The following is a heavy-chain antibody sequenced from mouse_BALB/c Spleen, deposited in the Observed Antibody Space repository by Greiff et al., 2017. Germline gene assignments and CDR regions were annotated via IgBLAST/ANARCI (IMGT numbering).Heavy chain of an antibody. CDR2: IYPGDGDT. V-gene: IGHV1-82*01. CDR3: AREEDSSGSWFAY. Sequence: QVQLQQSGPELVKPGASVKISCKASGYAFSSSWMNWVKQRPGQGLEWIGRIYPGDGDTNYNGKFKGKATLTADKSSSTAYMQLSSLTSVDSAVYFCAREEDSSGSWFAYWGQGTLVTVSA. CDR1: GYAFSSSW. J-gene: IGHJ3*01. D-gene: IGHD3-2*01.